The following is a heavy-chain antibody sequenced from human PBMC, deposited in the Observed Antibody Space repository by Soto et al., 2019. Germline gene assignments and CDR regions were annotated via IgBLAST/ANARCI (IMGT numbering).Heavy chain of an antibody. CDR1: GFSLSTARMG. CDR3: AHRGSAARFYYDYCGMDV. D-gene: IGHD6-6*01. V-gene: IGHV2-26*01. CDR2: IFSTDEK. Sequence: SGPTVVNPTEPLTLTCTVSGFSLSTARMGVSWVLPPPGKALKWLAHIFSTDEKANSTSLKSRLTISKDTSKIQVVLTTTNMDPVDTATYYCAHRGSAARFYYDYCGMDVRGPGT. J-gene: IGHJ6*02.